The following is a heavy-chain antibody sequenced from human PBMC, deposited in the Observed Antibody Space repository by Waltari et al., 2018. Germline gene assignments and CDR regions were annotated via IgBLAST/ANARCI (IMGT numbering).Heavy chain of an antibody. CDR1: GGSISSSNYY. Sequence: QLQLQESGPGLVKTSETLSLICTVSGGSISSSNYYWGWIRQPPGQGLEWIGRTYYSGKTYYNPSRKSRVTLSADTSKNLFSLKLSAVTAADAAVYFCARHMTSNPYYCYMDVWGKGTAVPVS. CDR3: ARHMTSNPYYCYMDV. D-gene: IGHD3-16*01. V-gene: IGHV4-39*01. J-gene: IGHJ6*03. CDR2: TYYSGKT.